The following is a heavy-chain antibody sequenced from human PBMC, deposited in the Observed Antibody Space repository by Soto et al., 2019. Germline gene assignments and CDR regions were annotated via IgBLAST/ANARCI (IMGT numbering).Heavy chain of an antibody. D-gene: IGHD2-15*01. V-gene: IGHV4-34*01. CDR1: GGSFSGYY. J-gene: IGHJ6*02. CDR3: ASTPTPYCSGGSCYSTHYYYYGMDV. Sequence: SETLSLTCAVYGGSFSGYYWSWIRQPPGRGLEWIGEINHSGSTNYNPSLKSRVTISVDTSKNQFSLKLSSVTAADTAVYYCASTPTPYCSGGSCYSTHYYYYGMDVWGQGTTVTVSS. CDR2: INHSGST.